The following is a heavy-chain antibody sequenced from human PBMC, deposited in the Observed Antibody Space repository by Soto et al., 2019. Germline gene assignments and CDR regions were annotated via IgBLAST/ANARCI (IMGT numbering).Heavy chain of an antibody. CDR2: ISPYNDDT. CDR1: GYSFSSYG. CDR3: ARGGYYDSRGARNYHYYGMDV. V-gene: IGHV1-18*01. J-gene: IGHJ6*01. Sequence: GASVKVSCKASGYSFSSYGITWVRQAPGQGLEWLGWISPYNDDTKYAQRLQGRVTMTTDTSTRTAYMDIRGLRSDDTAIYYCARGGYYDSRGARNYHYYGMDVW. D-gene: IGHD3-22*01.